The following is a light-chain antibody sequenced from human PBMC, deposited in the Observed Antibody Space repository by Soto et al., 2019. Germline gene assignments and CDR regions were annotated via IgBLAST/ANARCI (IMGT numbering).Light chain of an antibody. J-gene: IGLJ1*01. V-gene: IGLV2-14*01. CDR3: NSFTDSSLYV. CDR1: SSDLGGYNY. CDR2: EVT. Sequence: QSVLTQPASVSGSLGQSITISCTGTSSDLGGYNYVSWYRQHPGKAPRLVIYEVTNRPSGVSNRFSGSKSGNTASLTISGLQADDEADYYCNSFTDSSLYVFGTGTQLTVL.